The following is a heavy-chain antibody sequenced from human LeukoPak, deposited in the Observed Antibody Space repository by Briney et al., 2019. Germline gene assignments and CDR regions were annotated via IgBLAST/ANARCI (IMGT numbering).Heavy chain of an antibody. CDR1: GVSINNDF. CDR2: ISKTGNT. V-gene: IGHV4-59*01. CDR3: ARGGRPKGYWSDVECFDH. Sequence: PSETLSLTCTVSGVSINNDFWTWVRQPPEKGLEWIADISKTGNTNSSPSLKSRLTISMDTSKNPLSLSLTSMTSADTAINYCARGGRPKGYWSDVECFDHWGQGTLVTVSS. D-gene: IGHD1-1*01. J-gene: IGHJ5*02.